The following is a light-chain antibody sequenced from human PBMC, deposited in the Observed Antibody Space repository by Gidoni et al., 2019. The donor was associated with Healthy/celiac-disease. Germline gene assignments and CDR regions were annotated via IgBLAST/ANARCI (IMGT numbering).Light chain of an antibody. CDR1: QSVSSY. CDR3: QQRSNWPPIT. CDR2: DAS. V-gene: IGKV3-11*01. Sequence: EIVLTQSPATLSLSPGERATLSCRASQSVSSYLAWYQQKPGQAPRILIYDASNRATGIPARFSGSGSGTDCTLTISSLEPEEFAVYYCQQRSNWPPITVGQGTRLEIK. J-gene: IGKJ5*01.